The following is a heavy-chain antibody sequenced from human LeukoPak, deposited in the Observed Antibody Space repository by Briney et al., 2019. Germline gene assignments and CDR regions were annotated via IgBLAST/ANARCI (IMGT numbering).Heavy chain of an antibody. J-gene: IGHJ6*02. CDR3: ARELSGSYYNYYGMDV. V-gene: IGHV1-2*02. CDR2: INPNSGGT. CDR1: GYTFTGYY. D-gene: IGHD1-26*01. Sequence: GASVKVSCKASGYTFTGYYMHWVRQAPGQGVEWMGWINPNSGGTNYAQKFQGRVTMTRDTSISTAYMELSRLRSDDTAVYYCARELSGSYYNYYGMDVWGQGTTVTVSS.